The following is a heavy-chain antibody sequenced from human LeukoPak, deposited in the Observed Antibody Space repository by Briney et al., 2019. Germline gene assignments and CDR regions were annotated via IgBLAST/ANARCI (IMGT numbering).Heavy chain of an antibody. Sequence: ASVKVSCKASGYTFTSYYMHWVRQAPGQGLEWMGWINPNSGGTNYAQKFQGRVTMTRDTSISTAYMELSRLRSDDTAVYYCARGRPGIAVAGTIGDYWGQGTLVTVSS. CDR2: INPNSGGT. D-gene: IGHD6-19*01. CDR3: ARGRPGIAVAGTIGDY. V-gene: IGHV1-2*02. J-gene: IGHJ4*02. CDR1: GYTFTSYY.